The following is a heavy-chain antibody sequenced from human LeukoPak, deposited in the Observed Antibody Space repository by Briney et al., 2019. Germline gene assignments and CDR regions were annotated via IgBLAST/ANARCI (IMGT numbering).Heavy chain of an antibody. CDR3: AKDRGYVSLS. CDR2: IYSGGAT. CDR1: GFIVSTNY. D-gene: IGHD3-16*01. J-gene: IGHJ5*02. Sequence: GGSLRLSCVASGFIVSTNYMSWVRQAPGKGLEWVAVIYSGGATYYADSVKGRFTISRDNSKNALYLQMDTLRAEDTAVYYCAKDRGYVSLSWGQGTLVTVSS. V-gene: IGHV3-66*01.